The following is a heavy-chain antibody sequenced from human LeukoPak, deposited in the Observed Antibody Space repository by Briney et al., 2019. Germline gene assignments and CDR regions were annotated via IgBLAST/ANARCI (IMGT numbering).Heavy chain of an antibody. V-gene: IGHV1-2*02. CDR3: ARGKVGATLEDY. Sequence: AASVKVSCKASGYTFTGYYMHWVRQAPGQGLEWVGWINPNSGGTNYAQKFQGRVTMTRDTSISTAYMELSRLRSDDTAVYYCARGKVGATLEDYWGQGTLVTVSS. CDR2: INPNSGGT. CDR1: GYTFTGYY. D-gene: IGHD1-26*01. J-gene: IGHJ4*02.